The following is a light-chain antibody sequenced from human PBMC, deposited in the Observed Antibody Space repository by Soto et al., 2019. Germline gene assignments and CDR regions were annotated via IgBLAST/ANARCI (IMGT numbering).Light chain of an antibody. CDR3: QQYEHWWT. CDR1: QGIRND. CDR2: DAS. J-gene: IGKJ1*01. Sequence: DIQMTQSPSSLSASVGDRVTITCRASQGIRNDLGWYKQKPGKAPKRLIYDASSLESGVPSRLSGSGSGTEFTLTISSLKPDDFAIYYCQQYEHWWTFGQGTKVDIK. V-gene: IGKV1-17*01.